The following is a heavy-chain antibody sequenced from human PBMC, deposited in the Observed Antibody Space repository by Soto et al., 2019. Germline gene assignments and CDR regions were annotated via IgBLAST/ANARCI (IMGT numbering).Heavy chain of an antibody. CDR2: INSDGSRT. Sequence: GGSLRLSCAASGFTFSSYWMHWVRQAPGKGLVWVSRINSDGSRTTYADSVKGRFTISRDNAKNMLHLQMNSLRAEDTAVYYCARDAKKYYDSSGYTFPDYWGQGTLVTVSS. CDR1: GFTFSSYW. CDR3: ARDAKKYYDSSGYTFPDY. V-gene: IGHV3-74*01. J-gene: IGHJ4*02. D-gene: IGHD3-22*01.